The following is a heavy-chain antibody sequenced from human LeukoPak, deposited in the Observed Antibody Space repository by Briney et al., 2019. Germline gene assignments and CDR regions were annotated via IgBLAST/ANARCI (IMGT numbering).Heavy chain of an antibody. CDR1: GGSISSSSYY. V-gene: IGHV4-39*01. J-gene: IGHJ3*02. D-gene: IGHD6-19*01. CDR2: IYYSGST. Sequence: SETLSLTCTVSGGSISSSSYYWGWLRQPPGKGLEWIGSIYYSGSTYYNPSLKSRVTISVDTSKNQFSLKLSSVTAADTAVFYCARPVAGTVDAFDIWGQGTMVTVSS. CDR3: ARPVAGTVDAFDI.